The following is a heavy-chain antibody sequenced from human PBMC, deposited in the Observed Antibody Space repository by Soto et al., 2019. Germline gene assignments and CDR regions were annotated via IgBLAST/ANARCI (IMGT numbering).Heavy chain of an antibody. CDR2: MNPNSGNT. J-gene: IGHJ6*02. CDR1: GYSFTSYD. V-gene: IGHV1-8*01. D-gene: IGHD4-4*01. Sequence: ASVKVSCKASGYSFTSYDINWVRQATGQGLEWMGWMNPNSGNTGYAQKFQGRFTMTRNTSISTAYMELSRLRSDDTAVYYCARDLNYSNYPYYYYYYGMDVWGQGTTVTVSS. CDR3: ARDLNYSNYPYYYYYYGMDV.